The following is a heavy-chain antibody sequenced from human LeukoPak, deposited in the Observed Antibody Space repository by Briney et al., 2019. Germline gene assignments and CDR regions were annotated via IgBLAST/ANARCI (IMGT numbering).Heavy chain of an antibody. CDR2: ISGSGGST. J-gene: IGHJ5*02. Sequence: GGSLRLSCAASGFTFSNAWMSWVRQAPGKGLEWVSAISGSGGSTYYADSVKGRFTISRDNSKNTLYLQMNSLRAEDTAVYYCAKSMVVTVDWFDPWGQGTLVTVSS. CDR1: GFTFSNAW. V-gene: IGHV3-23*01. CDR3: AKSMVVTVDWFDP. D-gene: IGHD2-21*02.